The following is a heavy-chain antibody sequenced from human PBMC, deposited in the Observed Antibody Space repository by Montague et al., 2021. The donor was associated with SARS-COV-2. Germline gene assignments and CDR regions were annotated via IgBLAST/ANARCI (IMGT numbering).Heavy chain of an antibody. V-gene: IGHV3-23*01. J-gene: IGHJ3*02. CDR2: ISISDGNP. CDR1: GFTFSSYA. Sequence: SLRLSCAASGFTFSSYAISWVRQAPGKGLEWVSTISISDGNPYYPTSXXGRFPISRDKSKNTLYLQMNSLRAEDTAVSYCAKDRQLVGDDVFDIWGQGTMVTVSS. D-gene: IGHD6-13*01. CDR3: AKDRQLVGDDVFDI.